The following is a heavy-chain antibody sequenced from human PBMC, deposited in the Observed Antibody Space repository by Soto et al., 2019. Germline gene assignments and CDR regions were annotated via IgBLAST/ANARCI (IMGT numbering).Heavy chain of an antibody. Sequence: PGGSLRLSCAASGFTFSSYSMNWVRQAPGKGLKKVSCNSSSNNYIYYAEKEKGKINITRDNAQKSLYLQMNSLRAGDTAVYYCAKGDYSGYDIDYWGQGT. V-gene: IGHV3-21*01. CDR2: NSSSNNYI. CDR1: GFTFSSYS. J-gene: IGHJ4*02. D-gene: IGHD5-12*01. CDR3: AKGDYSGYDIDY.